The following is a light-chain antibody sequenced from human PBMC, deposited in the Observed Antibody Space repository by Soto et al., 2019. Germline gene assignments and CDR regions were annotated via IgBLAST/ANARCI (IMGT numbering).Light chain of an antibody. Sequence: DIVLTQSPLSLSVTPGEPASFSCRANQSLLHLNGNNYLDWYLQKPGQSPHLLIYLGSNRAYGVPDRFSSSGSATDFTLKISRVEADDVGVYYCMQALETPVTFGPGTKVDIK. CDR1: QSLLHLNGNNY. J-gene: IGKJ3*01. CDR3: MQALETPVT. CDR2: LGS. V-gene: IGKV2-28*01.